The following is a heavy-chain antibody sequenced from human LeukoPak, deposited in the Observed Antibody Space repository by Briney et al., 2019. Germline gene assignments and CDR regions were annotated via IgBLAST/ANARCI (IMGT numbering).Heavy chain of an antibody. Sequence: GGSLRLSCAASGFTFSSYWMSWVRQAPGKGLEWVANIKQDGSEKYYVDSVKGRFTISRDNAKNSLYLQMNSLRAEDTAVYYCARDSDGGSHIVDYWGQGTLVTVS. CDR3: ARDSDGGSHIVDY. CDR1: GFTFSSYW. D-gene: IGHD2-15*01. J-gene: IGHJ4*02. V-gene: IGHV3-7*03. CDR2: IKQDGSEK.